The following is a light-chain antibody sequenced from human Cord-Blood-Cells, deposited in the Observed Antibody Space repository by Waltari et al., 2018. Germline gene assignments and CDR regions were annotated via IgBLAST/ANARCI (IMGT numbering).Light chain of an antibody. V-gene: IGLV2-14*01. CDR1: SSDVGGYNY. J-gene: IGLJ2*01. Sequence: QSALTQPASVSGSPGQSITISCTGTSSDVGGYNYVSWYQQHPGQAPKILIYDVSNPPSGVSKRFSGSKSGNTASLTISGLQAEDEADYYCSSYTSSSTVVFGGGTKLTVL. CDR3: SSYTSSSTVV. CDR2: DVS.